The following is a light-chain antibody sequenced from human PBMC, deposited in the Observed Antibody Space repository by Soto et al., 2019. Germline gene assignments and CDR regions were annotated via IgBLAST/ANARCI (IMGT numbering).Light chain of an antibody. Sequence: EIVLTQSPGTLSLSPGERATLSCRASESFARTYLAWYQQKPGQAPRLLIHGASSRATGIPDRFSGSNSGTDFTLTISRLEPDDSAVYYCQQYGASPRTFGGGTKVEIK. CDR3: QQYGASPRT. V-gene: IGKV3-20*01. CDR1: ESFARTY. J-gene: IGKJ4*01. CDR2: GAS.